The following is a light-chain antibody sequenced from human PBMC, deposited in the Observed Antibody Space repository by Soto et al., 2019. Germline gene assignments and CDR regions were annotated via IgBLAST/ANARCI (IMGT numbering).Light chain of an antibody. CDR1: QSVDSN. CDR2: GAS. Sequence: KKTTLSCRASQSVDSNLAWYQQKPGQAPRLLIYGASTRATGIPDRFSGSGSGTDFTLTISRLEPDDFAVYSCQQYVSSGTYGQGTKVDIK. CDR3: QQYVSSGT. J-gene: IGKJ1*01. V-gene: IGKV3-20*01.